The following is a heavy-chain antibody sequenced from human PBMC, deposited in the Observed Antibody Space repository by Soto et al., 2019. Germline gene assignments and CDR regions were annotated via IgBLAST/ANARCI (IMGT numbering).Heavy chain of an antibody. D-gene: IGHD6-13*01. CDR3: ARGSGSSNWYRNWFDP. J-gene: IGHJ5*02. V-gene: IGHV5-51*01. CDR1: GDIFTDHC. Sequence: PGESLKISRKGSGDIFTDHCIAWVRQMPGKGLEWMGIIYPGDSDTIYSPSFQGQVTISADKSISTTYLQWGSLRASDTAMYYCARGSGSSNWYRNWFDPWGLGTLVTSPQ. CDR2: IYPGDSDT.